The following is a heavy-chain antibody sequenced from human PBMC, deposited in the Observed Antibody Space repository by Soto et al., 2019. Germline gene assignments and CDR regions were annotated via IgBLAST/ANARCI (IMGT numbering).Heavy chain of an antibody. CDR3: ARDPDHYDILPGYNTKYYYYYVMDV. V-gene: IGHV1-69*01. D-gene: IGHD3-9*01. Sequence: QVQLVQSGAEVKKPGSSVKVSCKASGGTFSSYAISWVRQAPGQGLEWMGGIIPIFGTANYAQKFQGRVTITADESTSTAYMELSSLRSEDTAVYYCARDPDHYDILPGYNTKYYYYYVMDVWGQGTTVTVSS. CDR2: IIPIFGTA. CDR1: GGTFSSYA. J-gene: IGHJ6*02.